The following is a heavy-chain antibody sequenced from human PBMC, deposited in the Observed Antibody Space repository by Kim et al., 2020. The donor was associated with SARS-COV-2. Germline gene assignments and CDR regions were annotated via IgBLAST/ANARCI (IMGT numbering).Heavy chain of an antibody. D-gene: IGHD6-13*01. Sequence: GGSLRLSCAASGFTFSSYSMNWVRQAPGKGLEWVSSISSSSSYIYYADSVKGRFTISRDNAKNSLYLQMNSLRAEDTAVYYCARGGSSWSGLGDYWGQGTLVTVSS. J-gene: IGHJ4*02. CDR1: GFTFSSYS. CDR2: ISSSSSYI. V-gene: IGHV3-21*01. CDR3: ARGGSSWSGLGDY.